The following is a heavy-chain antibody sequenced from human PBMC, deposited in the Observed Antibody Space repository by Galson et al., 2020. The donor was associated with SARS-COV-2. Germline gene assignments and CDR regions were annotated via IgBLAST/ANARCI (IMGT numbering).Heavy chain of an antibody. Sequence: SGPTLVKPTETLTLTCTVSGFSLSDTTMGVSWIRQPPGKALEWLAHIFSSDEKTCSTSLKNSLTISKDTSKSQVVLTMTNMDPVDTATYFWARISGGSGSFYNDYFDFWGQGTLVTVSS. J-gene: IGHJ4*02. CDR3: ARISGGSGSFYNDYFDF. D-gene: IGHD3-10*01. V-gene: IGHV2-26*02. CDR2: IFSSDEK. CDR1: GFSLSDTTMG.